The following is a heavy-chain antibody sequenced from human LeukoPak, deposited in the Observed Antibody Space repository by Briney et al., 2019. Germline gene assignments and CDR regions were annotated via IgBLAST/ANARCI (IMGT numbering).Heavy chain of an antibody. J-gene: IGHJ3*02. CDR2: ISSSGST. V-gene: IGHV4-61*02. CDR1: GGSFSSSDYY. Sequence: SETLSLTCTVSGGSFSSSDYYWGWIRQPAGKGLEWIGRISSSGSTNYNPSLKSRVTISVDTSKNQFSLKLSSVTAADTAVYFCARGPYSYDSSGAFDIWGQGTMVTVSS. D-gene: IGHD3-22*01. CDR3: ARGPYSYDSSGAFDI.